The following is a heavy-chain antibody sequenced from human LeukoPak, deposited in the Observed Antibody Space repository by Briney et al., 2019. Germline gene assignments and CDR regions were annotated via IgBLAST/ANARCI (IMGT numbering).Heavy chain of an antibody. V-gene: IGHV3-23*01. CDR3: ANPQEIAATGGAFDI. J-gene: IGHJ3*02. Sequence: GGSLRLSCATSWCTFSRHAMIWVRQAPGKGLEWVSAISGSGGSTYYADSVKGRFTIARDNSKNTLYLQMNTPTAEDTAVYYSANPQEIAATGGAFDIWGQGTMVTVSS. CDR1: WCTFSRHA. CDR2: ISGSGGST. D-gene: IGHD5-12*01.